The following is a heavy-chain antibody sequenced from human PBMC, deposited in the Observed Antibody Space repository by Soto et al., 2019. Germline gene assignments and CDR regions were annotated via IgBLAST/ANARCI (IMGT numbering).Heavy chain of an antibody. CDR1: GYTFTGYY. CDR3: ARDGPVVVAATYYYYGMDV. D-gene: IGHD2-15*01. CDR2: INPNSGGT. V-gene: IGHV1-2*04. Sequence: ASVKVSCKASGYTFTGYYMHWVRQAPGQGLEWMGWINPNSGGTNYAQKFQGWVTMTRDTSISTAYMELSRLRSDDTAVYYCARDGPVVVAATYYYYGMDVWVQGTTVTVSS. J-gene: IGHJ6*02.